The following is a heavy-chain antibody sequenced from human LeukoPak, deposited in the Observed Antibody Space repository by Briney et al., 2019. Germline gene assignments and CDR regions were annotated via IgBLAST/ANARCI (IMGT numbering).Heavy chain of an antibody. V-gene: IGHV3-7*01. D-gene: IGHD6-6*01. CDR3: ARIGYRSSSFDY. CDR2: IKEDGSTK. J-gene: IGHJ4*02. CDR1: GFTFSSYW. Sequence: GGSLRLSCAASGFTFSSYWMSWVRQAPGKGLEWVANIKEDGSTKYYVDSVKGRFTISRDNAKNSLYLQMNSLRAEDTAVYYCARIGYRSSSFDYWGQGTLVTVSS.